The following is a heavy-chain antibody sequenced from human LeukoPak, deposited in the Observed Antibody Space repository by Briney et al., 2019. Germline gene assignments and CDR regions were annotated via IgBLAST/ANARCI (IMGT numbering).Heavy chain of an antibody. Sequence: GGSLRLSCAASGFTFSNYAMSWVRQAPGKGLEWVSFISGGADKAYYADSVKGRFTISRDNSKNTLYLQMNSLRAEDTAVYYCGKRGDYVDSWGQGTLVTVSS. J-gene: IGHJ4*02. V-gene: IGHV3-23*01. CDR1: GFTFSNYA. CDR2: ISGGADKA. CDR3: GKRGDYVDS.